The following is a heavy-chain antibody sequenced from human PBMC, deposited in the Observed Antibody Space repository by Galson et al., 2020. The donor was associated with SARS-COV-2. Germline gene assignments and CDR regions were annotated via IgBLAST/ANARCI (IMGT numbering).Heavy chain of an antibody. J-gene: IGHJ4*02. CDR1: GGSFSGYY. CDR2: INSSGST. D-gene: IGHD2-21*02. Sequence: SETLSLTCAVYGGSFSGYYWSWLRQPPGKGLEWLGEINSSGSTNYNPSLKRRVTISVDTSKNHLSLKLSSVTAADTAVYYCAREENFFLVVTGTRMCYVGCWGRGTLATVSS. CDR3: AREENFFLVVTGTRMCYVGC. V-gene: IGHV4-34*01.